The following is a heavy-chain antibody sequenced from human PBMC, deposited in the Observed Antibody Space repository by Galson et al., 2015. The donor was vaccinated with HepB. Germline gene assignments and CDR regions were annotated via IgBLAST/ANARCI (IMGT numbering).Heavy chain of an antibody. CDR2: IIPILGIA. CDR3: AREVADYDYIWGSYRPYYFDY. CDR1: GGTFSSYA. J-gene: IGHJ4*02. Sequence: SVKVSCKASGGTFSSYAISWVRQAPGQGLEWMGGIIPILGIANYAQKFQGRVTITADKSTSTAYMELSSLRSEDTAVYYCAREVADYDYIWGSYRPYYFDYWGQGTLVTVSS. V-gene: IGHV1-69*10. D-gene: IGHD3-16*02.